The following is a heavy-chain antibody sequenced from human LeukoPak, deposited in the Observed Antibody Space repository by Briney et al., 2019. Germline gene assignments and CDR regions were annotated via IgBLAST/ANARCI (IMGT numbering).Heavy chain of an antibody. CDR1: GYTFTNYY. Sequence: ASVKVSCKASGYTFTNYYMHWVRQAPGQGLEWMGIINPSGGSTSYAQKFQGRVTMTTDTSTSTVHMELSSLRSDDTAVYYCAKDFHSWSRDYWGQGTLVTVSS. CDR3: AKDFHSWSRDY. D-gene: IGHD6-13*01. CDR2: INPSGGST. J-gene: IGHJ4*02. V-gene: IGHV1-46*01.